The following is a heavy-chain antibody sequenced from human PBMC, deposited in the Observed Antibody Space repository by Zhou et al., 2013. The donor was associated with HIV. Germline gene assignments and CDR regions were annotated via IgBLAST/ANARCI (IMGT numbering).Heavy chain of an antibody. CDR3: VTLPRHYYFENGVFSTWGQ. V-gene: IGHV1-24*01. CDR2: FDPEDGET. J-gene: IGHJ4*02. Sequence: QVRLIQSGPAVKKVGASVKVSCKVSGYILSELSVHWVRQVPGKGLEWMGGFDPEDGETLYAQTFKGRFTVTEDAATETMYMELASLTSEDTAVYYCVTLPRHYYFENGVFSTWGQWGQGSLVSVSS. CDR1: GYILSELS. D-gene: IGHD3-10*01.